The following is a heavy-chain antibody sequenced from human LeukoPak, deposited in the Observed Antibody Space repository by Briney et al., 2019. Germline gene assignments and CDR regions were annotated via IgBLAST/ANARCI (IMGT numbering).Heavy chain of an antibody. Sequence: GESLKISCKGSGYMFTSYWIGWVRQMPGKGLEWMGIINPDDSDTRYSPSFQGQVTISADKSISTAYLRWSSLKASDTAMYYCTRQLELQNYYGMGVWGQGTTVTVSS. CDR2: INPDDSDT. V-gene: IGHV5-51*01. CDR3: TRQLELQNYYGMGV. J-gene: IGHJ6*02. D-gene: IGHD1-7*01. CDR1: GYMFTSYW.